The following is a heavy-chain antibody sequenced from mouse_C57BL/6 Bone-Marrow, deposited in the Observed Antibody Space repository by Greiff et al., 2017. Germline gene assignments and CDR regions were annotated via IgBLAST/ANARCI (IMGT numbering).Heavy chain of an antibody. CDR3: ARAYYSNSGFAY. CDR1: GYTFTDYS. CDR2: IYPGSGNT. J-gene: IGHJ3*01. D-gene: IGHD2-5*01. V-gene: IGHV1-76*01. Sequence: VQLQQSGAELVRPGASVKLSCKASGYTFTDYSINWVKQRPGQGLEWIARIYPGSGNTYYNEKFKGKATLTAEKSSSTAYMQLSSLTSEDSAVYFCARAYYSNSGFAYWGQGTLVTVSA.